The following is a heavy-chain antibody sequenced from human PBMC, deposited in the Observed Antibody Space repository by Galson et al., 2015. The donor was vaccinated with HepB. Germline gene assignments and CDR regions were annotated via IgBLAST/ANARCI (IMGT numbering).Heavy chain of an antibody. CDR2: IKQDGSEK. Sequence: SLRLSCAASGFTFSSYWMSWVRQAPGKGLEWVANIKQDGSEKYYVDSVKGRFTISRDNAKNSLYLQMNSLRAEDTAVYYCARDRILPDYYDSSGDLDYWGQGTLVTVSS. CDR1: GFTFSSYW. D-gene: IGHD3-22*01. J-gene: IGHJ4*02. CDR3: ARDRILPDYYDSSGDLDY. V-gene: IGHV3-7*03.